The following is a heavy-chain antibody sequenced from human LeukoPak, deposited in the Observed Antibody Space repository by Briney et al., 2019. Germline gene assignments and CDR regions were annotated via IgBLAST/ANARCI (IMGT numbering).Heavy chain of an antibody. CDR2: ISSSSTYI. CDR3: ARVGLPAYSNGGLEN. D-gene: IGHD6-19*01. CDR1: GFTFTSYT. J-gene: IGHJ4*02. Sequence: GGSLRLSCSASGFTFTSYTMTWVRQAPGKGLEWVSSISSSSTYIYYADSVKGRFTISRDNAKISLYLQMNSLRVEDTAVYFCARVGLPAYSNGGLENWGQGTLVTVSS. V-gene: IGHV3-21*01.